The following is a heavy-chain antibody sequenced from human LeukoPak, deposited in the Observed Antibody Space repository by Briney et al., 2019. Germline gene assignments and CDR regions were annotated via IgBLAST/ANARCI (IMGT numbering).Heavy chain of an antibody. V-gene: IGHV1-69*13. CDR1: GGAFSSYA. CDR2: IIPIFGTA. D-gene: IGHD3-10*01. J-gene: IGHJ6*04. CDR3: ASDSGSCSYDYYYYYGMDA. Sequence: SVKVSCKASGGAFSSYAISWVRQAPGQGLEWMGGIIPIFGTANYAQKFQGRVTITADESTSTAYMELSSLRSEDTAVYYCASDSGSCSYDYYYYYGMDAWGKGTTVTVSS.